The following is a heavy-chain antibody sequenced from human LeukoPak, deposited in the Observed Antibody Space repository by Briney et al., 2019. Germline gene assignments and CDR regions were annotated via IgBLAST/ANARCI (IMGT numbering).Heavy chain of an antibody. CDR3: ARGRVVVVPAASGYYYYMDV. J-gene: IGHJ6*03. CDR2: IIPIFGTA. CDR1: GGTFSSYA. D-gene: IGHD2-2*01. V-gene: IGHV1-69*05. Sequence: SVKVSCKASGGTFSSYAISWVRQAPGQGLEWMGGIIPIFGTANYAQKFQGRVTITTDESTSTAYMELSSLRSEDTAVYYCARGRVVVVPAASGYYYYMDVWGKGTTVTVSS.